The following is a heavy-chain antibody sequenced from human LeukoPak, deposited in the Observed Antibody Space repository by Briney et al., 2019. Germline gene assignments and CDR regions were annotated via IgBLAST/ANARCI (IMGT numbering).Heavy chain of an antibody. V-gene: IGHV4-34*01. CDR2: INHSGST. CDR1: GGSFSGYY. CDR3: ARTNLWFGELYRWFEP. D-gene: IGHD3-10*01. Sequence: SETLSLTCAVCGGSFSGYYWSWIRQPPGKGLEWIGEINHSGSTNYNPSLKSRVTISVDTSKNQFSLKLSSVTAADTAVYYCARTNLWFGELYRWFEPWGQGTLVTVSS. J-gene: IGHJ5*02.